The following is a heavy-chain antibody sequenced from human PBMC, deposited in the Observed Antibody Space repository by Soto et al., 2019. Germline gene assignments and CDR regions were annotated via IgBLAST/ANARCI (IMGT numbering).Heavy chain of an antibody. Sequence: EVQLVESGGGLVQPGGSLRLSCAASGFTFSSYSMNWVRQAPGKGLEWVSYISSSSSTIYYADSVKGRFTISRDNAKNSLYLQMNSLRDEDTAVYYCAVSAGDIVVVPAAMPMDYWGQGTLVTVSS. CDR1: GFTFSSYS. D-gene: IGHD2-2*01. CDR3: AVSAGDIVVVPAAMPMDY. CDR2: ISSSSSTI. V-gene: IGHV3-48*02. J-gene: IGHJ4*02.